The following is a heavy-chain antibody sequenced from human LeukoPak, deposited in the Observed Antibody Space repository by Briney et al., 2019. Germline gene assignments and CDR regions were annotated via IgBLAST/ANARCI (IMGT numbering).Heavy chain of an antibody. CDR1: GFTFSSYS. Sequence: GGSLRLSCAASGFTFSSYSMNWVRQAPGKGLEWVSSIYSSSSQIYYADSMKGRFTVSRDNAKNSLYLQMNSLRAEDTAVYYCAREDILTGYRGMDVWGQGTTVTVSS. D-gene: IGHD3-9*01. CDR2: IYSSSSQI. V-gene: IGHV3-21*01. CDR3: AREDILTGYRGMDV. J-gene: IGHJ6*02.